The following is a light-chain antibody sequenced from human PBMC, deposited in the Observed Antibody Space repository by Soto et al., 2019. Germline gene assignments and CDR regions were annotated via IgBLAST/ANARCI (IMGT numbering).Light chain of an antibody. Sequence: ETVLTQSPATLSLSPGERATLSCRASQSVSSFLVWYQQKPGQAPRLLIYDASNRATGIPARFSGSGSGTDFTLTISSLEPEDFAVYYWQQRSDWPRTFGQGTKLEIK. J-gene: IGKJ2*01. CDR1: QSVSSF. CDR2: DAS. CDR3: QQRSDWPRT. V-gene: IGKV3-11*01.